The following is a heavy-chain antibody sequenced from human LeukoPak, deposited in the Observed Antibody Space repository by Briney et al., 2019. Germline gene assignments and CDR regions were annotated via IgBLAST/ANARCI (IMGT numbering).Heavy chain of an antibody. CDR2: IYYSGST. D-gene: IGHD3-3*01. V-gene: IGHV4-39*07. Sequence: PSETLSLTCTVSGGSISSSSYYWGWIRQPPGKGLEWIGSIYYSGSTYYNPSLKSRVTISVDTSKNQFSLKLSSVTAADTAVYYCARGSITIFGVVDYWGQGTLVTVSS. CDR1: GGSISSSSYY. J-gene: IGHJ4*02. CDR3: ARGSITIFGVVDY.